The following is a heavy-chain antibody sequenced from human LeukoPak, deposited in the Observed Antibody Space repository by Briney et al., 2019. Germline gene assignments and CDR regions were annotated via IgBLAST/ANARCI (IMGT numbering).Heavy chain of an antibody. CDR2: ISWDGGST. CDR3: AKGASRGFYYFMDV. D-gene: IGHD2-2*01. J-gene: IGHJ6*03. V-gene: IGHV3-43*01. CDR1: GFIFDDYT. Sequence: PGGSLRLSCAASGFIFDDYTIHWVRQVPGKGLEWVSVISWDGGSTYFAESVKGRFTMSRDNSKKSLYLQMNSLRTEDTALYYCAKGASRGFYYFMDVWGRGTTVTVSS.